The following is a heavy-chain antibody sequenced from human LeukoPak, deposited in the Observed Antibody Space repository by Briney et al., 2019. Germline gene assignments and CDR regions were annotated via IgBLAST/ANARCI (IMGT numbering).Heavy chain of an antibody. J-gene: IGHJ4*02. CDR2: ISSSGSTI. CDR3: AKDLEVLRYFDWLFTAFDY. V-gene: IGHV3-11*04. D-gene: IGHD3-9*01. Sequence: PGGSLRLSCAASGFTFSDYYMSWIRQAPGKGLEWVSYISSSGSTIYYADSVKGRFTISRDNAKNSLYLQMNSLRAEDTAVYYCAKDLEVLRYFDWLFTAFDYWGQGTLVTVSS. CDR1: GFTFSDYY.